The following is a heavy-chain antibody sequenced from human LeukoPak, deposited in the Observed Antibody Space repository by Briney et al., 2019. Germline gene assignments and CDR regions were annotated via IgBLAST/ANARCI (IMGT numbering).Heavy chain of an antibody. CDR1: GYTFTSYG. J-gene: IGHJ4*02. Sequence: GASVKVPCKASGYTFTSYGISWVRQAPGQGLEWMGWISAYNGNTNYAQKLQGRVTMTTDTSTSTAYMELRSLRSDDTAVYYCARDSSRTYYDSSGLSDYWGQGTLVTVSS. CDR3: ARDSSRTYYDSSGLSDY. CDR2: ISAYNGNT. D-gene: IGHD3-22*01. V-gene: IGHV1-18*01.